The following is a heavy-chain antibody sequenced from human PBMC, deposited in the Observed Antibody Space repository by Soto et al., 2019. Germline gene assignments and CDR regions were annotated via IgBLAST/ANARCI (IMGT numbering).Heavy chain of an antibody. Sequence: GGSLRLSCAASGFTFSSYGMHWVRQAPGKGLEWVAVIWYDGSYKYYADSVKGRFTISRDNSKNTLYLQMNSLRAEDTAVYYCARDPYCTNGVCYHYYGMDVWGQGTTVTVSS. V-gene: IGHV3-33*01. J-gene: IGHJ6*02. D-gene: IGHD2-8*01. CDR3: ARDPYCTNGVCYHYYGMDV. CDR2: IWYDGSYK. CDR1: GFTFSSYG.